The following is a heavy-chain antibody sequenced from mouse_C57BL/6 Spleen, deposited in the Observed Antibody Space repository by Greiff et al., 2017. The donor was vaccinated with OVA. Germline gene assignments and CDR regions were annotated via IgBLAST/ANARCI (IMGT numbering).Heavy chain of an antibody. D-gene: IGHD1-1*01. Sequence: VQLQQSGAELARPGASVKLSCKASGYTFTSYGISWVKQSTGQGLEWIGEIYPRSGNTYYNEKFKGKATLTADKSSSTAYMELRSLTSEDSAVYFCARGTTVVATDAMDYWGQGTSVTVSS. CDR2: IYPRSGNT. J-gene: IGHJ4*01. V-gene: IGHV1-81*01. CDR3: ARGTTVVATDAMDY. CDR1: GYTFTSYG.